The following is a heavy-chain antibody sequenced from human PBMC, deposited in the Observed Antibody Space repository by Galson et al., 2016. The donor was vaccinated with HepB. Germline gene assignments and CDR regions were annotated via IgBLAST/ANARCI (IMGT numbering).Heavy chain of an antibody. Sequence: PALVKPTQTLTLTCTFSGFSLSTSGVGVGWIRQPPGKALEWLALIYWDDDKRYSPSLKSRLTITKDTSKNQVVLTMTNMDPVDTATYYCARHSSWYRSYYFDYWGQGTLVTVSS. CDR3: ARHSSWYRSYYFDY. V-gene: IGHV2-5*02. D-gene: IGHD6-13*01. J-gene: IGHJ4*02. CDR1: GFSLSTSGVG. CDR2: IYWDDDK.